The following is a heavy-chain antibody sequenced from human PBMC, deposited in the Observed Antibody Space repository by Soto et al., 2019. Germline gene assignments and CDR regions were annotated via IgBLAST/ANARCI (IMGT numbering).Heavy chain of an antibody. J-gene: IGHJ4*02. CDR1: GFSLSTSGVG. Sequence: QITLKESGPTLVKPTQTLTLTCTFSGFSLSTSGVGVGWIRQPPGKALEWLALIYWDDDKRYSPSLKSRLTITKDTSKNQVVLTMTNMDPVDTATYYCANHRPRYCTNGVCYAGNFDYWGQGTLVTVSS. D-gene: IGHD2-8*01. CDR3: ANHRPRYCTNGVCYAGNFDY. V-gene: IGHV2-5*02. CDR2: IYWDDDK.